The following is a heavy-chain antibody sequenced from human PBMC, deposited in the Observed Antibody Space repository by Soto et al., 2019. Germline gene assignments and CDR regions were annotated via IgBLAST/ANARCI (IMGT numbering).Heavy chain of an antibody. CDR1: GFTFSSYA. CDR2: ISYDGSNK. D-gene: IGHD5-18*01. Sequence: TGGSLRLSCAASGFTFSSYAMHWVRQAPGKGLEWVAVISYDGSNKYYADSVKGRFTISRDNSKNTLYLQMNSLRAEDTAVYYCARHTAMVEYYFDYWGQGTLVTVSS. V-gene: IGHV3-30-3*01. CDR3: ARHTAMVEYYFDY. J-gene: IGHJ4*02.